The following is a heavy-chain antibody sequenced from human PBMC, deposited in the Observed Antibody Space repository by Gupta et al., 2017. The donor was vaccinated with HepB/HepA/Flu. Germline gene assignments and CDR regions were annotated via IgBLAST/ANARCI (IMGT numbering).Heavy chain of an antibody. D-gene: IGHD6-13*01. V-gene: IGHV3-30-3*01. Sequence: QVQLVESGGGVVQPGRSLRLSCAASGFTFSSYAIHWVRQAPGKGLEWVAVISYDGSNKYYADSVKGRFTISRDNSKNTLYLQMNSLRAEDTAVYYCARDLEAVGIAPYYGMDVWGQGTTVTVSS. CDR2: ISYDGSNK. J-gene: IGHJ6*02. CDR3: ARDLEAVGIAPYYGMDV. CDR1: GFTFSSYA.